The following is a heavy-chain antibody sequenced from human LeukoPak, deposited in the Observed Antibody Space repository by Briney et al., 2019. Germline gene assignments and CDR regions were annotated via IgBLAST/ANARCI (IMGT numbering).Heavy chain of an antibody. V-gene: IGHV3-30-3*01. Sequence: AGGSLRLSCAASGFTFSSYAMHWVRQAPGKGLEWVAVISYDGSNKYYADSVKGRFTISRDNSKNTLYLQMNSLRAEDTAVYYCAREGIGSCFDYWGQGTLVTVSS. D-gene: IGHD2-15*01. CDR2: ISYDGSNK. J-gene: IGHJ4*02. CDR1: GFTFSSYA. CDR3: AREGIGSCFDY.